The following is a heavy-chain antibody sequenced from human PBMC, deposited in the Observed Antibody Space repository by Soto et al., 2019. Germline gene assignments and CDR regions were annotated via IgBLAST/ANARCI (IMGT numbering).Heavy chain of an antibody. V-gene: IGHV1-69*13. CDR1: GGTFSSYA. CDR2: IIPIFGTA. D-gene: IGHD2-2*01. J-gene: IGHJ4*01. Sequence: SVKVSCKASGGTFSSYAISWVRQAPGQGLEWMGGIIPIFGTANYAQKFQGRVTITADESTSTAYMELSSLRSEDTAVYYCARGAGDARALFXYWTQRTLVTVSS. CDR3: ARGAGDARALFXY.